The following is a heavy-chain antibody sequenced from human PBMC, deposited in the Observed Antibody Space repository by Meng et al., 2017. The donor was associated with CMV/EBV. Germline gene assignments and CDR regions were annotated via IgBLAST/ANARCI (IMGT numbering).Heavy chain of an antibody. Sequence: GESLKISCAPSGFTVSSHYMNWVRQAPGKGLEWVSVIYSGGTTYYADSVKGRFTISRDNSKNTLYLQMNSLRAEDTAVYYCARRFRGAFDIWGQGTMVTVSS. D-gene: IGHD3-3*01. CDR1: GFTVSSHY. CDR2: IYSGGTT. J-gene: IGHJ3*02. V-gene: IGHV3-53*01. CDR3: ARRFRGAFDI.